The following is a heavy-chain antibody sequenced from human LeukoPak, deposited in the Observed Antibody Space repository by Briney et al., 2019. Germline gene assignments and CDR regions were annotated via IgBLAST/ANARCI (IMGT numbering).Heavy chain of an antibody. Sequence: PPETLSLTCAVYGGSFSGYYWSWIRQPPGKGLEWIGEINHSGSTNYNPSLKNRVTISVDTSKNQFSLKLSSVTAADTAVYYCARGSNYYGLKNWGQGTLVTVSS. CDR3: ARGSNYYGLKN. D-gene: IGHD3-10*01. J-gene: IGHJ4*02. CDR2: INHSGST. V-gene: IGHV4-34*01. CDR1: GGSFSGYY.